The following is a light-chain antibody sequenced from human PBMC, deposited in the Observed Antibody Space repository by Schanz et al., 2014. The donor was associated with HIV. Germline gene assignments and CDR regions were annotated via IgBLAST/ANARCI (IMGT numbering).Light chain of an antibody. J-gene: IGKJ3*01. CDR3: MQALQTPLFT. CDR1: QSLLHTNGYNY. Sequence: DIVMPQSPVSLPVTPGEPASISCRSSQSLLHTNGYNYLDWYLQKPGQSPQLLIYLGSNRASGVPDRFSGSGSGTDFTLKISRVEAEDVGVYYCMQALQTPLFTFGPGTKVDIK. V-gene: IGKV2-28*01. CDR2: LGS.